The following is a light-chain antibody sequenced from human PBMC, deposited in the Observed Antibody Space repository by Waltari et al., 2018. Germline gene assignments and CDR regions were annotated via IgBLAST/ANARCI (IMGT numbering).Light chain of an antibody. Sequence: TVVTQEPSLSVHPGGTVTLTCDLSSGSLSSTSYASWYQQSPGQTPRTLVYKANIRSSGVPARFSGSVLGNKAVLIITGAQAEDESTYYCLLYMGSGIWVFGGGTKLTVL. CDR2: KAN. CDR1: SGSLSSTSY. CDR3: LLYMGSGIWV. J-gene: IGLJ3*02. V-gene: IGLV8-61*01.